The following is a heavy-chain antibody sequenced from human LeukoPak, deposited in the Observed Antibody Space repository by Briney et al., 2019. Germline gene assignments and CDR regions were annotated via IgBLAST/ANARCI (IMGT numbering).Heavy chain of an antibody. CDR2: FYYSGST. D-gene: IGHD3-3*01. V-gene: IGHV4-59*01. J-gene: IGHJ6*03. CDR1: GDSISPYY. Sequence: SETLSLTCTVSGDSISPYYWNWIRQPPGKGLEWVGYFYYSGSTNYNPSLKSRVTLSADTSKNQFSLRLTSVTAADTAVYYCARIMKGDFWSGDSYYDYYYMDVWGKGTTVTVSS. CDR3: ARIMKGDFWSGDSYYDYYYMDV.